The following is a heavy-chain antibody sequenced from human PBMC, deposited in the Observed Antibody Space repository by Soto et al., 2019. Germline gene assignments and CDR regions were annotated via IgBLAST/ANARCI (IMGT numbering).Heavy chain of an antibody. V-gene: IGHV4-39*01. D-gene: IGHD1-26*01. CDR1: GGSTSSSSYQ. CDR2: VYYNGNT. Sequence: QLQLQESGPGLVKPSETLSLTCTVSGGSTSSSSYQWVWIRQPPGKGLEWIGNVYYNGNTYYNPSLKSRLTISVDTSNNQFSLKVKSVTAADTAVYYCARLSGSYNDRYFDYWGRGTLVTVSS. CDR3: ARLSGSYNDRYFDY. J-gene: IGHJ4*02.